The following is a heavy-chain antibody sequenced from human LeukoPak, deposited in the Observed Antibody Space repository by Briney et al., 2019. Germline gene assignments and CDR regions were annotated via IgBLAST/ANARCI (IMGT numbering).Heavy chain of an antibody. CDR1: GYTFTSYA. J-gene: IGHJ4*02. D-gene: IGHD6-19*01. CDR2: INAGNGNT. V-gene: IGHV1-3*01. CDR3: AGPSGYSSGWGFDY. Sequence: ASVKVSCKASGYTFTSYAMHWVRQAPGQRLEWMGWINAGNGNTKYSQKFQGRVTITRDTSASTAYMELSSLRSEDTAVDYCAGPSGYSSGWGFDYWGQGTLVTVSS.